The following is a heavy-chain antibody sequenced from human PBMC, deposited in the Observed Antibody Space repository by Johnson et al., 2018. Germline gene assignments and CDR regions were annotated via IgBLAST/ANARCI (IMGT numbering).Heavy chain of an antibody. CDR2: ISYDGSNK. D-gene: IGHD2-2*01. CDR1: GFTFSSYG. V-gene: IGHV3-30*03. J-gene: IGHJ6*04. Sequence: QVQLVQSGGGVVQPGRSLRLSCAASGFTFSSYGMHWVRQAPGKGLEWVAVISYDGSNKYYVDSVKGRFTISRDNAKNSLYLQMNSLRAEDTAVYYCARYLIVVVPAAIANYYYGMDVWGKGTTVTVSA. CDR3: ARYLIVVVPAAIANYYYGMDV.